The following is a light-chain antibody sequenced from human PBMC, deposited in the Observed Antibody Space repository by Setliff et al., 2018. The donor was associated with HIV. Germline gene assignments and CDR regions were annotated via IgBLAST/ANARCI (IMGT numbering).Light chain of an antibody. Sequence: QSALTQPASVSGSPRQPITISCTGTSSDVGAYNRVSWYQQYPGKAPRLLLYDVSYRPSGVSDRFYGSKSGSTASLTISRLQPEDEADYYCSSYTNSESVVFGSGTKVTVL. CDR2: DVS. CDR3: SSYTNSESVV. V-gene: IGLV2-14*03. J-gene: IGLJ1*01. CDR1: SSDVGAYNR.